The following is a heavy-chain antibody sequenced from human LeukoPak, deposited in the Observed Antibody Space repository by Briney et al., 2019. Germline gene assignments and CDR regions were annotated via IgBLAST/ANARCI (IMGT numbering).Heavy chain of an antibody. V-gene: IGHV3-21*05. CDR2: ISSSSSYI. CDR1: RFTFSSYS. D-gene: IGHD3-22*01. Sequence: NPGGSLRLSCAASRFTFSSYSTNWVRQAPGKGLEWVSYISSSSSYIYYADSVKGRFTISRDNAKNSLYLQMNSLRAEDTAVYYCARHHRYYYDSSGYYLISPPDYWGQGTLVTVSS. CDR3: ARHHRYYYDSSGYYLISPPDY. J-gene: IGHJ4*02.